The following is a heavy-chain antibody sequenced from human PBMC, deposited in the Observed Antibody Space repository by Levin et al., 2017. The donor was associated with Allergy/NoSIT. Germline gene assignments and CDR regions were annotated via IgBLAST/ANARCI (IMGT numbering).Heavy chain of an antibody. CDR1: GFTFSDYY. Sequence: GGSLRLSCAASGFTFSDYYMSWIRQAPGKGLEWVSYISSTGNTIYYADSVKGRFTISRASANNSLYLQMNSLGAEDTAVYYCARGSADAFDFWGQGTMVTVSS. CDR3: ARGSADAFDF. J-gene: IGHJ3*01. V-gene: IGHV3-11*01. CDR2: ISSTGNTI.